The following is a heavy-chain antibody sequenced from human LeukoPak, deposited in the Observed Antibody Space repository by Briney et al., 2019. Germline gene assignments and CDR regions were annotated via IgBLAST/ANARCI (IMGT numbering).Heavy chain of an antibody. CDR1: GGSFSGYY. D-gene: IGHD3-3*01. J-gene: IGHJ4*02. CDR3: ANRYYDFWSGYYRGFFDY. CDR2: INHSGST. Sequence: PSETLSLTCAVYGGSFSGYYWSWIRQPPGKGLEWIGEINHSGSTNYNPSLKSRVTISVDTSKNQFSLKLSSVTAADTAVYYCANRYYDFWSGYYRGFFDYWGQGTLATVSS. V-gene: IGHV4-34*01.